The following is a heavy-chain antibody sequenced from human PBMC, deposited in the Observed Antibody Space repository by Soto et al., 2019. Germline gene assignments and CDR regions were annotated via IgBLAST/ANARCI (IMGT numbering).Heavy chain of an antibody. CDR1: GYIFSANY. D-gene: IGHD2-21*01. Sequence: ASVKVSCKASGYIFSANYIHWVRQAPGQGLEWLGWINPHSGATNYAQKFLGRVTMSADTSASTAYMDLARLKSDDTAVYYCVTAKALALSNWFDTWGRGTLVTVSS. CDR3: VTAKALALSNWFDT. V-gene: IGHV1-2*02. CDR2: INPHSGAT. J-gene: IGHJ5*02.